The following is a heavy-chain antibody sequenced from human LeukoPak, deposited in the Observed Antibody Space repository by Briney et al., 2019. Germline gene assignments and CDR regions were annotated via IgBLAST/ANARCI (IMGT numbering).Heavy chain of an antibody. CDR3: ASRSSIWSGYQDTLYYFDS. CDR1: GGSISTFY. CDR2: IFHTGST. D-gene: IGHD3-3*01. Sequence: PSETLSLTCTISGGSISTFYWSWSRQSPVKGLEWIGYIFHTGSTDYNPSLKSRVTISVDTSKNQFSLKLSSVTAADTAVYYCASRSSIWSGYQDTLYYFDSWGQGTLVTVSS. V-gene: IGHV4-59*01. J-gene: IGHJ4*02.